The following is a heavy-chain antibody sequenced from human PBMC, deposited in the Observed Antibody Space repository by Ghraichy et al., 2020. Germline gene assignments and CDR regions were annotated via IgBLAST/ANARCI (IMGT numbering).Heavy chain of an antibody. V-gene: IGHV3-7*01. Sequence: GGSLRLSCAASGFTFTSYWMYLVRQAPGKGPEWVTNIKEDGSKMYYVESVKGRFTVSRDHAKKTLYLQMNSLRVEDMAVYYCAKDQDTGWSFADWGQGTLVTVSS. CDR3: AKDQDTGWSFAD. D-gene: IGHD1-26*01. CDR2: IKEDGSKM. CDR1: GFTFTSYW. J-gene: IGHJ4*02.